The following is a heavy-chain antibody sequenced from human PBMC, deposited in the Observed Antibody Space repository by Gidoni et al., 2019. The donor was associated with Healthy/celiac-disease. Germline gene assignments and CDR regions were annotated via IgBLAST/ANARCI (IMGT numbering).Heavy chain of an antibody. V-gene: IGHV3-21*01. D-gene: IGHD6-19*01. CDR2: ISSSSSYI. CDR1: GFTFRSYS. CDR3: ARDQWGSGWFSGFDY. Sequence: EVQLVESGGGLVKPGGSLRLSCAASGFTFRSYSMNWVRQAPGKGLGWVSSISSSSSYIYYADSVKGRFTISRDNAKNSLYLQMNSLRAEDTAVYYCARDQWGSGWFSGFDYWGQGTLVTVSS. J-gene: IGHJ4*02.